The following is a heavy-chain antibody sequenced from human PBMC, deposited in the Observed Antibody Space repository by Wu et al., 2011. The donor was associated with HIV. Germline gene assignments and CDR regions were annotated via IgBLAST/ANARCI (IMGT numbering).Heavy chain of an antibody. CDR1: GYTFTGYY. D-gene: IGHD3-10*01. CDR2: INPNSGGT. J-gene: IGHJ5*02. CDR3: ARGPDVGSGSYLDDWFDP. Sequence: QVQLVQSGAEAKKPGASMKVSCKASGYTFTGYYMHWVRQAPGQGLEWMGWINPNSGGTNYAQKFQGRVTMTRDTSINTAYMELSRLTSDDTAVYYCARGPDVGSGSYLDDWFDPWGQGTLVTVSS. V-gene: IGHV1-2*02.